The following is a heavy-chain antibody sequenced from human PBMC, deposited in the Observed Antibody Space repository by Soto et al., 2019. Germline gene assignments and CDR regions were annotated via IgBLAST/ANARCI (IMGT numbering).Heavy chain of an antibody. Sequence: GGSLRLSCTASGFTFSSNAINWVRQAPGKGLEWVSSISGSGTTYYADSVKGRFTISRDNSNNTLCLQLHSLRAEDSALYYCARYYYVATGYHYAFDYWGRGTLVTGS. CDR3: ARYYYVATGYHYAFDY. J-gene: IGHJ4*02. V-gene: IGHV3-23*01. CDR1: GFTFSSNA. D-gene: IGHD3-22*01. CDR2: ISGSGTT.